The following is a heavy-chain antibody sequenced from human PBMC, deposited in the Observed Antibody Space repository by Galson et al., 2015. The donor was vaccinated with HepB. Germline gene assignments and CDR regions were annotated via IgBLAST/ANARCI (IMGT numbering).Heavy chain of an antibody. CDR1: GGSISSSNYY. J-gene: IGHJ5*02. CDR2: LYYSGST. V-gene: IGHV4-39*01. D-gene: IGHD6-19*01. CDR3: ARRVRGSIAVAGYNWFDP. Sequence: ETLSLTCSVSGGSISSSNYYWGWIRQPPGKGLEWIGSLYYSGSTHYNPSLKSRVTISVDTSKNQLSLKLSSVTAADTAVYYCARRVRGSIAVAGYNWFDPWGQGTLVTVSS.